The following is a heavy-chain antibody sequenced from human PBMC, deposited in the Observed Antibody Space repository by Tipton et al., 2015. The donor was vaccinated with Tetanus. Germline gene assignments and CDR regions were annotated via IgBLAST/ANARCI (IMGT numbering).Heavy chain of an antibody. CDR3: ARLSSSANDAHGFDI. CDR1: GGSISSYY. V-gene: IGHV4-59*08. CDR2: IYYSGST. D-gene: IGHD3-22*01. J-gene: IGHJ3*02. Sequence: GLVKPSETLSLTCTVSGGSISSYYWSWIRQPPGKGLEWIGYIYYSGSTYYNPALTSRVTMSVDTSMIQFSLKLRSLTDADTAVYYCARLSSSANDAHGFDIWGQGTMVTVSS.